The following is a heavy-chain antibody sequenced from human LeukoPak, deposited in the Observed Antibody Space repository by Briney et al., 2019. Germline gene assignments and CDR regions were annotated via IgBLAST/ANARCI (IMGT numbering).Heavy chain of an antibody. CDR1: AFTFILDK. J-gene: IGHJ4*02. Sequence: GGSLILYGSSYAFTFILDKMSALRQAPGKGLEWVSSISTSSTYIYYADSVKGRFTISRDNAKNSLYLQLNSLRAEDTALYYCARNPPFIIRTPLCDYWGQGTLVTVSS. D-gene: IGHD1-20*01. CDR3: ARNPPFIIRTPLCDY. CDR2: ISTSSTYI. V-gene: IGHV3-21*01.